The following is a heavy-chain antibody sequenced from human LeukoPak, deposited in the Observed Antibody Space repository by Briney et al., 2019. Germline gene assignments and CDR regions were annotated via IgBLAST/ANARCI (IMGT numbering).Heavy chain of an antibody. CDR3: ASVGGGSPY. V-gene: IGHV4-38-2*02. J-gene: IGHJ4*02. Sequence: SETLSLTCSVSAYSTCSGHFWSWIRQPPGKGLEWIGSIYGSGTTYYDPPLRSRVSRSADTSKNHFSLELNSVTAADTAVYYCASVGGGSPYWGQGTLVTVSS. D-gene: IGHD3-16*01. CDR1: AYSTCSGHF. CDR2: IYGSGTT.